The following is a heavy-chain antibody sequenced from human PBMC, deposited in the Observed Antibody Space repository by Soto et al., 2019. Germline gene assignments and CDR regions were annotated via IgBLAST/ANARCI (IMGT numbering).Heavy chain of an antibody. Sequence: SGTLSLTCTVSGGSVSGYYWSWIRQPPGKGLEWIGYIFYRGNTLYNPSLQSRVTISVDTSKNQFSLRLSSVTAADTAVYYCTRHAIIPKLQYGMDVWGQRASVTVSS. J-gene: IGHJ6*02. D-gene: IGHD2-15*01. V-gene: IGHV4-59*02. CDR2: IFYRGNT. CDR1: GGSVSGYY. CDR3: TRHAIIPKLQYGMDV.